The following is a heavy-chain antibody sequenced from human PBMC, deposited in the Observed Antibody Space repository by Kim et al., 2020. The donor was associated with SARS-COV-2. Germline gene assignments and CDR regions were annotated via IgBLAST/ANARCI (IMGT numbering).Heavy chain of an antibody. D-gene: IGHD2-2*01. Sequence: GGSLRLSCAASGFTFSSYAMHWVRQAPGKGLEWVAVISYDGSNKYYADSVKGRFTISRDNSKNTLYLQMNSLRAEDTAVYYCARGTVVPAATGRTQLLEGYFDLWGRGTLVTVSS. CDR1: GFTFSSYA. CDR2: ISYDGSNK. V-gene: IGHV3-30-3*01. J-gene: IGHJ2*01. CDR3: ARGTVVPAATGRTQLLEGYFDL.